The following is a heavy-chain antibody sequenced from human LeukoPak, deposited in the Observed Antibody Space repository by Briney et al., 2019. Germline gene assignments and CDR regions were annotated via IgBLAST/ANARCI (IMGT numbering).Heavy chain of an antibody. D-gene: IGHD3-3*01. J-gene: IGHJ4*02. Sequence: ASVKVSCKASGYTFTGYYIHWVRQAPGQGLEWMGWINPNSGVTKYAQKFQGRVTMTRDTSISTAYMELSRLRSDDTAVYSGARAYYDFWSGYPDQRRIDYWGQGTLVTVSS. CDR3: ARAYYDFWSGYPDQRRIDY. V-gene: IGHV1-2*02. CDR2: INPNSGVT. CDR1: GYTFTGYY.